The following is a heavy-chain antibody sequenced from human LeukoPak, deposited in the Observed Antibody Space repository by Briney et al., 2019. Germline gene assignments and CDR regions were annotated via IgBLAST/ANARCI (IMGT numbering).Heavy chain of an antibody. J-gene: IGHJ5*01. D-gene: IGHD4-23*01. Sequence: PSETLSLTCTVSGGSINNYYWSWVRQPAGKGLEWIGRIYTTGSTNYTPSLKSRVTMSVDTSKNQFSLKLTSVTAADTAVYYCARIGGNFPSLDSWGQGILVTVSS. CDR1: GGSINNYY. CDR3: ARIGGNFPSLDS. V-gene: IGHV4-4*07. CDR2: IYTTGST.